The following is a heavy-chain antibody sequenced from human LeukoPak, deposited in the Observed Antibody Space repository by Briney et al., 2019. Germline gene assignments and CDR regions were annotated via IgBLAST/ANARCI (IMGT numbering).Heavy chain of an antibody. Sequence: SETLSLTCTVSGGSISSYYWSWIRQPPGKGLEWIGYIYTSGSTNYNPSLKTRVTISVDTSKNQFSLKLSSVTAADTAVYYCARQGRYFDWLTGFDPWGQGTLVTVSS. CDR3: ARQGRYFDWLTGFDP. J-gene: IGHJ5*02. CDR1: GGSISSYY. V-gene: IGHV4-4*09. D-gene: IGHD3-9*01. CDR2: IYTSGST.